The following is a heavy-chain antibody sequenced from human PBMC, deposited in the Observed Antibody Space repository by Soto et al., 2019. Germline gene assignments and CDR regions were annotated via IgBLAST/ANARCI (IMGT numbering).Heavy chain of an antibody. CDR2: ISYSGST. D-gene: IGHD2-15*01. CDR3: ARDLKEYCSDGKCNWFDP. J-gene: IGHJ5*02. CDR1: GGSISSYY. Sequence: TSETLSLTCPVSGGSISSYYLSWIRQPPGKGLEWIGYISYSGSTDYNPSLKSRVTISFDASKNQISLQVRSATAADAAVYYCARDLKEYCSDGKCNWFDPWGQGTLVTVSS. V-gene: IGHV4-59*01.